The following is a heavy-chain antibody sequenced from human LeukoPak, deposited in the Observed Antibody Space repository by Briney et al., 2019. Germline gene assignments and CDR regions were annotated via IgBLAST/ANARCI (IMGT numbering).Heavy chain of an antibody. CDR3: ARMHRLSRDAFDI. D-gene: IGHD2-21*01. V-gene: IGHV4-39*01. CDR2: IYYSGST. Sequence: SETLSLTCTVSGGSISSSSYYWGWIRQPPGKGLEWIGSIYYSGSTYYNPSLKSRVTISVDTSKNQFSLKLSSVTAADTAVYYCARMHRLSRDAFDIWGQGTMVTVSS. J-gene: IGHJ3*02. CDR1: GGSISSSSYY.